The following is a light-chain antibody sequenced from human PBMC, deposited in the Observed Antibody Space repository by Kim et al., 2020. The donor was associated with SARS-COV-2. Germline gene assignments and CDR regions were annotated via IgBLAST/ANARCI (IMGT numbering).Light chain of an antibody. CDR3: AAWDDSLNGHVV. CDR1: SSTIGSNP. J-gene: IGLJ2*01. CDR2: SNK. V-gene: IGLV1-44*01. Sequence: RVTSACSGSSSTIGSNPVNWYRQLPGTAPKLLICSNKQRPSGVPDRFSGSKSGTSASLAISGLQSEDEADDYCAAWDDSLNGHVVFGGGTQLTVL.